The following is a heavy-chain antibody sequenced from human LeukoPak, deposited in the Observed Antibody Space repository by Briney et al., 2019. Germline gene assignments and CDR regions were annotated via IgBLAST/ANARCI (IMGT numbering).Heavy chain of an antibody. J-gene: IGHJ4*02. D-gene: IGHD2-2*02. Sequence: PSETLSLTCAVYGGSFSGYYWSWIRQPPGKGLEWIGEINHSGSTNYNPSLKSRVTISVDTSNNQFYLKLSSVTAADTAVYYCARAINCSSTSCYRGNVAFDYWGQGTLVTVSS. CDR1: GGSFSGYY. CDR3: ARAINCSSTSCYRGNVAFDY. CDR2: INHSGST. V-gene: IGHV4-34*01.